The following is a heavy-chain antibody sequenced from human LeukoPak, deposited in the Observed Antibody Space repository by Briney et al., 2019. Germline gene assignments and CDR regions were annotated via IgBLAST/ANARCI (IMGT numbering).Heavy chain of an antibody. J-gene: IGHJ5*02. CDR1: GGSISSYY. Sequence: SETLSLTCTVSGGSISSYYWNWIRQPPGKGLEWIGYIYYSGSTNYNPSLKSRVTISVDTSKNQFSLKLSSVTAADTAVYYCAREGVAAAAEYNWFDPWGQGTLVTVSS. CDR3: AREGVAAAAEYNWFDP. D-gene: IGHD6-13*01. CDR2: IYYSGST. V-gene: IGHV4-59*01.